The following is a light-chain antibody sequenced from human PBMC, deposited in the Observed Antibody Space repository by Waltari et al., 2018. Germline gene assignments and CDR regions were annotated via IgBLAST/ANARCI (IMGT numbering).Light chain of an antibody. J-gene: IGLJ2*01. CDR2: EVS. V-gene: IGLV2-23*02. Sequence: QSALTQPAPVSGSPGQSITLSCPGTTSDVRSYNLVTRYQQHPGKAPKLIIYEVSQRPSGVSNRFSGSKSGNTASLTISGLQAEDEADYHCCSYAGSYTSYVVFGGGTKLTVL. CDR3: CSYAGSYTSYVV. CDR1: TSDVRSYNL.